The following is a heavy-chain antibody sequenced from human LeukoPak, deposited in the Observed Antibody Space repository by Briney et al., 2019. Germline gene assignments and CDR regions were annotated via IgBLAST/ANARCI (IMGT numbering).Heavy chain of an antibody. CDR1: GFTVSSNY. J-gene: IGHJ4*02. CDR3: ARASIVGATILVY. Sequence: TGGSLRLSCAASGFTVSSNYMSWVRQAPGKGLEWVSVIYSGGSTYYADSVKGRFTISRDNSKNTLYLQMNSLRVEDTAVYYCARASIVGATILVYWGQGTLVTVSS. CDR2: IYSGGST. D-gene: IGHD1-26*01. V-gene: IGHV3-53*01.